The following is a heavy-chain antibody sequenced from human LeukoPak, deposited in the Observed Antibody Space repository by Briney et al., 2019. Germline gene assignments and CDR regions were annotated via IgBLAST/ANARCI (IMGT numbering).Heavy chain of an antibody. D-gene: IGHD6-19*01. CDR3: LTRSLVAVTGNYYMDV. CDR1: GFTFSSYA. CDR2: ISGSGGST. J-gene: IGHJ6*03. Sequence: GGSLRLSCAASGFTFSSYAMSWVRQAPGKGLEWVSAISGSGGSTYYADSVKGRFTISRDYSKNILYLQMNSLGAEDTAVYYCLTRSLVAVTGNYYMDVWGKGTTVTVSS. V-gene: IGHV3-23*01.